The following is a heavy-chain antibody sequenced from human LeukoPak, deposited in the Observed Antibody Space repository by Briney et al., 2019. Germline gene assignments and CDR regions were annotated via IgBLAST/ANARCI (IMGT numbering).Heavy chain of an antibody. D-gene: IGHD4-17*01. CDR1: GGSISSSSYY. Sequence: SETLSLTCTVSGGSISSSSYYWGWIRQPPGKGLEWIGSIYYSGSTYYNPSLKSRVTISVDTSKNQFSLKLSSVTAADTAVYYCARGAAASGDYITEWGQGTLVTVSS. J-gene: IGHJ4*02. V-gene: IGHV4-39*07. CDR2: IYYSGST. CDR3: ARGAAASGDYITE.